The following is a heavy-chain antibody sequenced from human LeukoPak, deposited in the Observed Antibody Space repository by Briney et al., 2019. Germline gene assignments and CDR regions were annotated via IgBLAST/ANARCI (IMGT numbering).Heavy chain of an antibody. V-gene: IGHV4-38-2*02. CDR3: ARQDSKVGAYTGPYYFDY. Sequence: SETPSLTCNVSGYSLSSGYLWGWSRQPPGKGLVWIGSIYQSGSTYYNPSRKSRVTMSVDTSKNQFSLNLTSVTAADTAVYYCARQDSKVGAYTGPYYFDYWGQGTLVTVSS. J-gene: IGHJ4*02. D-gene: IGHD1-26*01. CDR2: IYQSGST. CDR1: GYSLSSGYL.